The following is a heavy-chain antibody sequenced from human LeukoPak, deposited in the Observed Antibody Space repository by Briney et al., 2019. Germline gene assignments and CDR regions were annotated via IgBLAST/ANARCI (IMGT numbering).Heavy chain of an antibody. CDR2: IIPIFGTA. CDR3: ARETPGIRAAFDF. D-gene: IGHD6-13*01. J-gene: IGHJ3*01. CDR1: GGTFSSYA. V-gene: IGHV1-69*01. Sequence: SVKVTCKASGGTFSSYAISWVRQAPGQGLEWMGGIIPIFGTANYAQKFQGRVTITADESTSTAYMELSSLRSEDTAVYYCARETPGIRAAFDFWGQGTMVTVSS.